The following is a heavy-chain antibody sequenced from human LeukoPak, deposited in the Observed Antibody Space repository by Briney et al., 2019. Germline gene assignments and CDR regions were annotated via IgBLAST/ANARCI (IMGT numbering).Heavy chain of an antibody. Sequence: PSETLSLTCTVSGGSISSYYWSWIRQPPGKGPEWIGYIYTSGSTNYNPSLKSRVTISVDTSKNQFSLKLSSVTAADTAVYYCARRLSPPYSWFDPWGQGTLVTVSS. J-gene: IGHJ5*02. D-gene: IGHD6-19*01. V-gene: IGHV4-4*09. CDR1: GGSISSYY. CDR2: IYTSGST. CDR3: ARRLSPPYSWFDP.